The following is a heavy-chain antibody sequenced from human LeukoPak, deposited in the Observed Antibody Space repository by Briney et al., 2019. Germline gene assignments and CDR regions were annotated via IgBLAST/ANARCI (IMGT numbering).Heavy chain of an antibody. Sequence: SETLSLTCTVSGDSLTSHFWSWIRQTPGKGLEWIGYVYHSGSTNYSPSLKSRVTISLDTSKKQFYLRPASVTAADTALYYCARRMATVTDAFDIWGRGTMVSVSS. V-gene: IGHV4-59*08. CDR2: VYHSGST. CDR1: GDSLTSHF. CDR3: ARRMATVTDAFDI. J-gene: IGHJ3*02. D-gene: IGHD5-24*01.